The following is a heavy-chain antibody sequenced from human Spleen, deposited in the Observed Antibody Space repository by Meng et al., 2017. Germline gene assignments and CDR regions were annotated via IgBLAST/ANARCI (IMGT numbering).Heavy chain of an antibody. Sequence: QMQLQQSGAGLLKHSETRSLTCVGSGGSLIDYYWSWIRQPPGKGLEWIGEINHSGSTNYNPSLKSRVTISVDTSKNQFSLKLSSVTAADTAVYYCARRDIVVVFDPWGQGTLVTVSS. D-gene: IGHD2-15*01. CDR2: INHSGST. CDR3: ARRDIVVVFDP. CDR1: GGSLIDYY. V-gene: IGHV4-34*01. J-gene: IGHJ5*02.